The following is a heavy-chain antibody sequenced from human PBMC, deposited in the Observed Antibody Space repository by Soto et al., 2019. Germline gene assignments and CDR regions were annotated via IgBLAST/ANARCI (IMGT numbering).Heavy chain of an antibody. CDR3: ARDRVPFTGVTTVDY. Sequence: ASVKVSCKASGYTFTSYGISWVRQAPGQGLEWMGWISAYNGNTNYAQKLQGRVTMTTDTSTSTAYMELRSLRSDDTAVYYCARDRVPFTGVTTVDYWGQGTLVTVSS. D-gene: IGHD4-4*01. J-gene: IGHJ4*02. V-gene: IGHV1-18*01. CDR1: GYTFTSYG. CDR2: ISAYNGNT.